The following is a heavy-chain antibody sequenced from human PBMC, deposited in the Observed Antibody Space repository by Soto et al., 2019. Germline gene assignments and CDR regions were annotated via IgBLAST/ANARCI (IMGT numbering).Heavy chain of an antibody. Sequence: GGSLRLSCAASGFTFSSYAMSWVRQAPGKGLEWVSAISGSGGSTYYADSVKGRFTISRDNSNNTLYLQMNSLRAEDTAVYYCAKDQMYYDFWSGYPLDVWGQENTVPVSS. CDR1: GFTFSSYA. V-gene: IGHV3-23*01. CDR2: ISGSGGST. D-gene: IGHD3-3*01. CDR3: AKDQMYYDFWSGYPLDV. J-gene: IGHJ6*02.